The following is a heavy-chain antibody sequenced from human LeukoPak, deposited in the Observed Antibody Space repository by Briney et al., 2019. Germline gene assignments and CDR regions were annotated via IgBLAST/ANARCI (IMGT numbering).Heavy chain of an antibody. CDR2: INHSGST. CDR1: GGSFSGYY. Sequence: PSETLSLTCAVYGGSFSGYYWSWIRQPPGKGLEWIGEINHSGSTNYNPSLKSRVTISVDTSKNQFSLKLSSVTAADTAVYYCARGIRYYYGSGSCFDYWGQGTLVTVSS. CDR3: ARGIRYYYGSGSCFDY. D-gene: IGHD3-10*01. V-gene: IGHV4-34*01. J-gene: IGHJ4*02.